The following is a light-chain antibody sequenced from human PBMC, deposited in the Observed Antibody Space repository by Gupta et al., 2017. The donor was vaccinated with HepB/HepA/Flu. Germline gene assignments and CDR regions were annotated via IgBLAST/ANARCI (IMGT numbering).Light chain of an antibody. V-gene: IGKV3-20*01. CDR3: QHYGSSPRT. Sequence: EIVLTQSPGPLPLSPGERATLSCRASQSVSSNSLAWYQQKPGQAPRLLIYGASSRATGIPDRFSGSGSGTDFTLTISTLEPEDFAVYYCQHYGSSPRTFGQGTKVEI. CDR1: QSVSSNS. CDR2: GAS. J-gene: IGKJ1*01.